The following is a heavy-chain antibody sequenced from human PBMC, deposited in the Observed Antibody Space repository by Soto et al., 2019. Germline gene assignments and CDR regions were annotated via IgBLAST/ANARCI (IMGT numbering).Heavy chain of an antibody. J-gene: IGHJ3*02. V-gene: IGHV4-34*01. D-gene: IGHD2-15*01. Sequence: QVQLQQWGAGLLKPSETLSLTCAVYGGSFSGYYWSWIRQPPGKGLEWIGEINHSGSTNYNPSLKRRVTISVDTSKNQFALKLSSVTAADTAVYYCATAGRIEAFDIWGQGTMVTVSS. CDR3: ATAGRIEAFDI. CDR2: INHSGST. CDR1: GGSFSGYY.